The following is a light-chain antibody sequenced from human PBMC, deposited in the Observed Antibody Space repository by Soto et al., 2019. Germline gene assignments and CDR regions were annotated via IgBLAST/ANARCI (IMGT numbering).Light chain of an antibody. CDR3: CSYAGSSTPYV. Sequence: QSVLTQPASGSGSPGQSITISCPGTSSDVGSYNLVSWYQQHPGKAPKLMIYEVSKRPSGVSNRFSGSKSGNTASLTISGLQAEDEADYYCCSYAGSSTPYVFGTGTKVTVL. CDR1: SSDVGSYNL. J-gene: IGLJ1*01. V-gene: IGLV2-23*02. CDR2: EVS.